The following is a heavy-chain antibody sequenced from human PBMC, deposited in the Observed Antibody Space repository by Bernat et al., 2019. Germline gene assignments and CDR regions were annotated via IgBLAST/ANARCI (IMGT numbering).Heavy chain of an antibody. J-gene: IGHJ6*03. V-gene: IGHV3-23*04. CDR1: GFSFSFYT. Sequence: EVQLVESGGGLVQPGGSLRLSCSASGFSFSFYTMHWVRQAPGKGLEWVSAISGNGDTSYYADSVKGRFTISRDNSKNTLYLQMNSLRVEDTAVYYCAKATTPDYYYMDVWGKGTTVTVSS. CDR3: AKATTPDYYYMDV. CDR2: ISGNGDTS. D-gene: IGHD4-11*01.